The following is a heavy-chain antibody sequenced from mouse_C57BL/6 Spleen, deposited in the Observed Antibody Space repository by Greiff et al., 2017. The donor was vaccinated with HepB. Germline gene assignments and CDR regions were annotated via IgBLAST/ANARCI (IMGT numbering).Heavy chain of an antibody. Sequence: QVQPQQPGAELVRPGSSVKLSCKASGYTFTSYWMHWVKQRPIQGLEWIGNIDPSDSETHYNQKFKDKATLTVDKSSSTAYMQLSSLTSEDSAVYYCARRVGSSPYYFDYWGQGTTLTVSS. J-gene: IGHJ2*01. CDR1: GYTFTSYW. V-gene: IGHV1-52*01. CDR2: IDPSDSET. CDR3: ARRVGSSPYYFDY. D-gene: IGHD1-1*01.